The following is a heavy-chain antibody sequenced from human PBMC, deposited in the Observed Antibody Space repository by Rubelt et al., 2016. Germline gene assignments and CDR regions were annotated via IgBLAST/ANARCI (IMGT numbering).Heavy chain of an antibody. CDR3: VRAAGNVLLWYGGDY. CDR2: INTDGRTT. Sequence: RLSCAASGFTFSSYWMHWVRQAPGKGLVWVSRINTDGRTTSYADSVKGRFTISRDNAKNTLYLQMNSLRAEDTAIYYCVRAAGNVLLWYGGDYWGQGSLVTVSS. D-gene: IGHD3-10*01. CDR1: GFTFSSYW. V-gene: IGHV3-74*01. J-gene: IGHJ4*02.